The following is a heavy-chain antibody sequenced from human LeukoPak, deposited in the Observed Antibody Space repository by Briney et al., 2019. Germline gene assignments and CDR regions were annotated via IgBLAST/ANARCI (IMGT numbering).Heavy chain of an antibody. CDR1: GGSFSGYY. Sequence: SETLSLTCAVYGGSFSGYYWSWIRQPPGKGLEWIGEINHSGSTNYNPSLKSRVTISVDTSKNQFSLKLSSVTAADTAVYYCARGRGRGGYFDYWGQGTLVTVSS. J-gene: IGHJ4*02. CDR3: ARGRGRGGYFDY. CDR2: INHSGST. V-gene: IGHV4-34*01. D-gene: IGHD3-10*01.